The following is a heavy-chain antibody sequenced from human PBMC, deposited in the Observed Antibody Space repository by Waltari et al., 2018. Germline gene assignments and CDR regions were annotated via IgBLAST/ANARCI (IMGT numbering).Heavy chain of an antibody. CDR2: INPNSGGT. CDR1: GYTFPGYY. J-gene: IGHJ5*02. CDR3: ARDLFGYMSRFDP. Sequence: QVQLVQSGAEVKKPGASVKVSCTASGYTFPGYYMHWVRQAPGQGLEWMGWINPNSGGTNYAQKFQGRVTMTRDTSISTAYMELSRLRSDDTAVYYCARDLFGYMSRFDPWGQGTLVTVSS. V-gene: IGHV1-2*02. D-gene: IGHD3-10*02.